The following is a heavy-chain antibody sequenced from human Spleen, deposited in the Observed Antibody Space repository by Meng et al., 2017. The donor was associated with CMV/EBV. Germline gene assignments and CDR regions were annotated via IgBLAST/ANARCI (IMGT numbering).Heavy chain of an antibody. CDR1: GFTFSRYA. J-gene: IGHJ6*02. V-gene: IGHV3-7*03. CDR2: INQDESQK. D-gene: IGHD6-13*01. Sequence: GESLKISCAGSGFTFSRYAMDWVRQAPGKGLEWVANINQDESQKNYVDSVKGRFTISRDNAKSSLFLQLNSLRAEDTAVYYCAKGCIAAAGYYYYGMDVWGQGTTVTVSS. CDR3: AKGCIAAAGYYYYGMDV.